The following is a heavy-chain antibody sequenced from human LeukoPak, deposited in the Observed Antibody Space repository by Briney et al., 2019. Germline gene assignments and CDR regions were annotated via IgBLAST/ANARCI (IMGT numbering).Heavy chain of an antibody. J-gene: IGHJ5*02. V-gene: IGHV3-48*01. Sequence: GGSLRLSCSASGFTFGDYSMNWVRQAPGKGLEWVSYIHTSSNIIFYADSVKGRFTISRDNAKNSLYLQMNSLRAEDTAVYYCARDCSTTPMVGYNWFDPWGQGTLVTVSS. D-gene: IGHD2/OR15-2a*01. CDR2: IHTSSNII. CDR1: GFTFGDYS. CDR3: ARDCSTTPMVGYNWFDP.